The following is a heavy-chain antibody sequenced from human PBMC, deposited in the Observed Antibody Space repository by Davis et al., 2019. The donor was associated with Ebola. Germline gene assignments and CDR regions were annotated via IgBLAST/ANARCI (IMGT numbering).Heavy chain of an antibody. J-gene: IGHJ6*02. D-gene: IGHD3-9*01. CDR1: GFTFSSYE. CDR3: ARSDILTGYYKIYYYGMDV. V-gene: IGHV3-48*03. CDR2: ISSSGSTI. Sequence: PGGSLRLSCAASGFTFSSYEMNWVRQAPGKGLEWVSYISSSGSTIYYADSVKGRFTISRDNAKNSLYLQMNSLRAEDTAVYYCARSDILTGYYKIYYYGMDVWGQGTTVTVSS.